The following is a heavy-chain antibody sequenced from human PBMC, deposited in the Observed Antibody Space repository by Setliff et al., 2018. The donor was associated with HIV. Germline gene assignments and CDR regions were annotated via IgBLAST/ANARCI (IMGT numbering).Heavy chain of an antibody. V-gene: IGHV4-34*01. Sequence: LSLTCAVYGGSVSGYYWSWIRQPPGKGLEWIGEMNHSGSRKYNPSRKSRVTMSVDTSKRQFSLNLTSVTAADTAVYYCARINVLQFLEWSAKEGPFDYWGQGTPVTVSS. J-gene: IGHJ4*02. CDR1: GGSVSGYY. CDR2: MNHSGSR. D-gene: IGHD3-3*01. CDR3: ARINVLQFLEWSAKEGPFDY.